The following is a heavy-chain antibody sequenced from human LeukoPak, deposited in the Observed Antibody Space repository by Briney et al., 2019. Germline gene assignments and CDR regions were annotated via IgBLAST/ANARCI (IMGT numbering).Heavy chain of an antibody. CDR2: IYYSGST. J-gene: IGHJ4*02. Sequence: SETLSLTCTVSDGSISSGSYYWGWIRQPPGKGLEWIGSIYYSGSTYYSPSLKSRVTISVDTSKNQFSLRLSTVTAADTAVYYCARSFGEVSHFDYWGQGTLVTVSS. V-gene: IGHV4-39*07. D-gene: IGHD3-10*01. CDR3: ARSFGEVSHFDY. CDR1: DGSISSGSYY.